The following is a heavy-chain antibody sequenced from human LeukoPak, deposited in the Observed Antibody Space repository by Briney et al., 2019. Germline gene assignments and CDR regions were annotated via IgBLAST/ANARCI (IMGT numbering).Heavy chain of an antibody. V-gene: IGHV3-23*01. CDR3: AKGLTPDY. D-gene: IGHD4/OR15-4a*01. J-gene: IGHJ4*02. CDR1: GFTFTNYA. CDR2: ISVSGGTT. Sequence: GGSLRLSCAASGFTFTNYALSWLRQAPGKGLEWVSGISVSGGTTYYADSVKGRFSISRDNSKITLFLQMHSLRAEDTAVYYCAKGLTPDYWGQGTLVTVSS.